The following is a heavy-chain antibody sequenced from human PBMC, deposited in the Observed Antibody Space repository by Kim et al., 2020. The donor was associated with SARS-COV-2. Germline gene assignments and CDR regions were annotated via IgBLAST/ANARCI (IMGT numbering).Heavy chain of an antibody. V-gene: IGHV3-30-3*01. CDR2: ISYDGSNK. CDR1: GFTFSSYA. D-gene: IGHD2-2*01. Sequence: GGSLRLSCAASGFTFSSYAMHWVRQAPGKGLEWVAVISYDGSNKYYADSVKGRFTISRDNSKNTLYLQMNSLRAEDTAVYYCVVVPAAMRRGGNYWGQGTLVTVSS. J-gene: IGHJ4*02. CDR3: VVVPAAMRRGGNY.